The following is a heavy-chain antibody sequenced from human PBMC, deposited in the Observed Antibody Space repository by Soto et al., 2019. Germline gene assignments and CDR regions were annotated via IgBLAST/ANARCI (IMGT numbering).Heavy chain of an antibody. J-gene: IGHJ6*02. CDR3: ARRADILRSFDYYGMDV. V-gene: IGHV4-39*01. CDR1: GGSISSSSYY. D-gene: IGHD3-10*01. Sequence: SETLSLTCTVSGGSISSSSYYWGWIRQPPGKGLEWIGSIYYSGSTYYNPSLKSRVTISVDTSKNQFSLKLSSVTAADTAVYYCARRADILRSFDYYGMDVWGQGTTVTVSS. CDR2: IYYSGST.